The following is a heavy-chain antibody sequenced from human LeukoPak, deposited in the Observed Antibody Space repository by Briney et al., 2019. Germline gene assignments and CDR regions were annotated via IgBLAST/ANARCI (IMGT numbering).Heavy chain of an antibody. V-gene: IGHV4-39*01. D-gene: IGHD6-13*01. CDR3: TRGPQGSSTWYPI. J-gene: IGHJ3*02. Sequence: TSETLSLTCTVSGGSISSNNYYWGWIRQPPGKGLEWLGSMSYTWNTYNNPSLKSRVTISVDTSKNQFSLRLSSVTAADTAVYFRTRGPQGSSTWYPIWGQGTMVTVSS. CDR2: MSYTWNT. CDR1: GGSISSNNYY.